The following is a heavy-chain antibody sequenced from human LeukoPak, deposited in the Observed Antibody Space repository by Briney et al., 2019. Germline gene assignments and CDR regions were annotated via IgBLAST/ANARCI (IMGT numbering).Heavy chain of an antibody. CDR3: ARDLKYYGSGSYFDY. CDR1: GYTFTSYG. V-gene: IGHV1-18*04. Sequence: ASVKVSGKASGYTFTSYGISWVRQAPGQGLEWMGWISAYNGNTKYAQKLQGRVTMITDSSTSTAYMELRSLRSDDTAVYYCARDLKYYGSGSYFDYWGQETLVTVSS. J-gene: IGHJ4*02. D-gene: IGHD3-10*01. CDR2: ISAYNGNT.